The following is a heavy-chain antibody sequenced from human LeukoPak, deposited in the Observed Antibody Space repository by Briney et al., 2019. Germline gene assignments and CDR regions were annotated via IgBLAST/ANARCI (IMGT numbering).Heavy chain of an antibody. CDR3: ARDGGKATREFDY. D-gene: IGHD1-26*01. CDR1: VGSISRYY. CDR2: IYNSGST. Sequence: SETLSVTCTVSVGSISRYYWSWIRQPAGEGREWIGRIYNSGSTNYRPSLKSRVTMSVDTSKNPFSLKLSSVTAADTAVYYCARDGGKATREFDYWGQGTLVTVSS. V-gene: IGHV4-4*07. J-gene: IGHJ4*02.